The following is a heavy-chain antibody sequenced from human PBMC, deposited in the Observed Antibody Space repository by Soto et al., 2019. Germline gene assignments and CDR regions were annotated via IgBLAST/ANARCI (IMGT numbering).Heavy chain of an antibody. CDR1: GYIFTNYW. J-gene: IGHJ4*02. D-gene: IGHD2-2*01. V-gene: IGHV5-51*01. CDR2: IYPADSDT. CDR3: ARSGHQFDF. Sequence: GESLKISCKASGYIFTNYWIGWVRQMPGKGLEWMGIIYPADSDTRYSPSFQGQVTVSADKSINTAYLQWSSLKASDTAMYYCARSGHQFDFWGQGTLVTVSS.